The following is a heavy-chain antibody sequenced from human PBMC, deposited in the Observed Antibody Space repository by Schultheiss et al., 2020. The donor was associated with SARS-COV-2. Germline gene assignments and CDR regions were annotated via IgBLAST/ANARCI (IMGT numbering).Heavy chain of an antibody. CDR3: ARMGAPSSADY. V-gene: IGHV4-59*06. Sequence: SETLSLTCSVSGDFISSYYWSWIRQPPGKGLEWIGSIYYSGSTYYNPSLKSRVTISVDTSKNQFSLKLSSVTAADTAVYYCARMGAPSSADYWGQGTLVTVSS. D-gene: IGHD3-22*01. CDR1: GDFISSYY. J-gene: IGHJ4*02. CDR2: IYYSGST.